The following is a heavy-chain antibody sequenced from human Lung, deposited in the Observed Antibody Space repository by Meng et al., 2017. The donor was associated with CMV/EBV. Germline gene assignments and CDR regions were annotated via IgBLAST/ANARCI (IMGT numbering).Heavy chain of an antibody. CDR1: GYTFISYG. CDR2: ISGYNGNT. Sequence: SCKASGYTFISYGITWVRQATGQGLEWMGWISGYNGNTNYAQKLQGRVTVTTDTSTSTAYLELRSLRSDDTAVYYCARAPVADTIFDYWGQGTLVTVSS. CDR3: ARAPVADTIFDY. D-gene: IGHD6-19*01. V-gene: IGHV1-18*01. J-gene: IGHJ4*02.